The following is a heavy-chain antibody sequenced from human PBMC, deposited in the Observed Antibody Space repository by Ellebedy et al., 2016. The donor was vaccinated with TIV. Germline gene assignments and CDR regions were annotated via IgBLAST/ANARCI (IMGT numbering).Heavy chain of an antibody. CDR3: MSDIAGDPLAHFDY. V-gene: IGHV3-66*01. CDR1: GLTVSSYS. D-gene: IGHD7-27*01. Sequence: GESLKISCAASGLTVSSYSMNWVRQAPGKGLEWVSSIHPGGNTYYVDSVKGRFIISRDNSKDTLYLQMNSLRTEDSAVYYCMSDIAGDPLAHFDYWGQGTLVTVSS. J-gene: IGHJ4*02. CDR2: IHPGGNT.